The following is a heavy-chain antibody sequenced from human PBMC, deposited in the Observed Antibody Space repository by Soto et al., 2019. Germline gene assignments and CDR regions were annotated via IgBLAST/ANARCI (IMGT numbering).Heavy chain of an antibody. J-gene: IGHJ4*02. V-gene: IGHV4-59*01. D-gene: IGHD3-10*01. CDR1: GGSISIYY. Sequence: SETLSLTCTVSGGSISIYYWSWIRQPPGKGLEWIGYIYYSGSTNYNPSLKSRVTISVDTSKNQFSLKLSSVTAADTAVYYCARASRDVLLWFGEEYYFDYWGQGTLVTV. CDR3: ARASRDVLLWFGEEYYFDY. CDR2: IYYSGST.